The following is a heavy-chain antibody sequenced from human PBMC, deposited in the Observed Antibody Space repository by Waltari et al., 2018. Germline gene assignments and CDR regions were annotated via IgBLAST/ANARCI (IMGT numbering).Heavy chain of an antibody. V-gene: IGHV3-7*01. CDR3: ARVAVAGILGGLDY. J-gene: IGHJ4*02. CDR2: IKQDGSEK. CDR1: GFTFSSYW. D-gene: IGHD6-19*01. Sequence: EVQLVESGGGLVQPGGSLRLSCAASGFTFSSYWMSWVRQAPGKGLEWVANIKQDGSEKYYVDSVKGRFTISRDNAKNSLYLQMNSLRAEDTAVYYCARVAVAGILGGLDYWGQGTLVTVSS.